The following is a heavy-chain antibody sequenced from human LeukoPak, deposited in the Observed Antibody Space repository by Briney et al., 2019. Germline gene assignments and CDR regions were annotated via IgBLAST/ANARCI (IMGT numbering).Heavy chain of an antibody. Sequence: GGSLRLSCAASGFTFSRYNINWVLQAPGRGLEWVSSISSGSSYIYYVDSVKGRFTISRDNAQNSLYLQMNSLRAEDTAVYYCARDGTTSDYSYYYYMDVWGKGTPVTVSS. V-gene: IGHV3-21*01. CDR2: ISSGSSYI. D-gene: IGHD4-11*01. J-gene: IGHJ6*03. CDR1: GFTFSRYN. CDR3: ARDGTTSDYSYYYYMDV.